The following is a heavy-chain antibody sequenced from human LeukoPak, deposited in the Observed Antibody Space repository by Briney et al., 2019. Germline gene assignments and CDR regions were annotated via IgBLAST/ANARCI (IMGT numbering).Heavy chain of an antibody. CDR3: ARDFDVVVPAAKDEAFDI. Sequence: PSETLSLTCTVSGGSISSYYWSWIRQPAGKGLEWIGRIYTSGSTNYNPSLKSRVTMSVDTSKNQFSLKLSSVTAADTAVYYCARDFDVVVPAAKDEAFDIWGQGTMVTVSS. J-gene: IGHJ3*02. D-gene: IGHD2-2*01. V-gene: IGHV4-4*07. CDR1: GGSISSYY. CDR2: IYTSGST.